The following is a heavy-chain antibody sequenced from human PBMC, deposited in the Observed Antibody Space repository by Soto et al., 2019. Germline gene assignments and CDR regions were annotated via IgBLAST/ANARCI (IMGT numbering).Heavy chain of an antibody. D-gene: IGHD3-10*01. CDR1: GYTFRSSA. CDR3: AKGGSGWFDP. Sequence: GGPLRVACTASGYTFRSSAVSWVRPAQGKGLEWVSAISGSGGSTYYADSVKGRFTISRDNSKNTLYVQMNSLRVEDTAVYYCAKGGSGWFDPCGQGTLVTVS. J-gene: IGHJ5*02. CDR2: ISGSGGST. V-gene: IGHV3-23*01.